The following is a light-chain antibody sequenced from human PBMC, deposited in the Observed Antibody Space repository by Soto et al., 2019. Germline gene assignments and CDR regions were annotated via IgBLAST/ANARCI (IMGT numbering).Light chain of an antibody. CDR2: AAS. CDR1: RSFASSY. CDR3: QQYGSSPLLT. V-gene: IGKV3-20*01. Sequence: IVLTQSPVTLSLCPLEVASLSCTASRSFASSYLGWYQQKPGQAPRLLIYAASTRATGIPDRFSGSGSGTDFTLTISRLEPEDFVVYYCQQYGSSPLLTFGGGTKVDIK. J-gene: IGKJ4*01.